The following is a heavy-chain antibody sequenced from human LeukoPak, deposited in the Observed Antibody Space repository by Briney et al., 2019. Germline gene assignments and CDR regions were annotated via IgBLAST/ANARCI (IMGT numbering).Heavy chain of an antibody. V-gene: IGHV1-18*01. CDR3: ARDEDTDILTGNERFDY. D-gene: IGHD3-9*01. J-gene: IGHJ4*02. CDR1: GYTFTNYG. Sequence: ASVKVSCKASGYTFTNYGIIWVRQAPGQGLEWMGWISANNGNTNYAQHLQGRVTMTTDSSTSTAYTELRSLRSDDTAVYYCARDEDTDILTGNERFDYWGQGTLVTVSS. CDR2: ISANNGNT.